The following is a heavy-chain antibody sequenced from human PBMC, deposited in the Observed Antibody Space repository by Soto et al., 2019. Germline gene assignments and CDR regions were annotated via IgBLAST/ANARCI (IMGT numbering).Heavy chain of an antibody. CDR3: AIAYCYGSGSYYIQYSDAFDI. J-gene: IGHJ3*02. D-gene: IGHD3-10*01. V-gene: IGHV1-69*13. Sequence: SVKVSCKASGGTFSSYAISWVRQAPGQGLEWMGGIIPIFGTATYAQKFQGRVTITADESTSTAYMELSSLRSEDTAVYYCAIAYCYGSGSYYIQYSDAFDIWGQGTMVTVSS. CDR2: IIPIFGTA. CDR1: GGTFSSYA.